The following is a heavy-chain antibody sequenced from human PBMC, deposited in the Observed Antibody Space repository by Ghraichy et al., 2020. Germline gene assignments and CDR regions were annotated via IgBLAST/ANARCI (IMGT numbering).Heavy chain of an antibody. Sequence: GESLNISCAASGFTFSSYAMSWVRQAPGKGLEWVSAISGSGGSTYYADSVKGRFTISRDNSKNTLYLQMNSLRAEDTAVYYCAKAHPIVVVPAAFDYWGQGTLVTVSS. CDR3: AKAHPIVVVPAAFDY. J-gene: IGHJ4*02. CDR2: ISGSGGST. CDR1: GFTFSSYA. V-gene: IGHV3-23*01. D-gene: IGHD2-2*01.